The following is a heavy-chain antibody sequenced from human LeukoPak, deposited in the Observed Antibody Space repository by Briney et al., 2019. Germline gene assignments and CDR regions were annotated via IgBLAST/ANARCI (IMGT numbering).Heavy chain of an antibody. CDR3: AKDAASITIFGVGNFDY. D-gene: IGHD3-3*01. V-gene: IGHV3-23*01. Sequence: GGSLRLSCAASGFTFSIYAMSWVRQAPGKGLEWVSAISGSGGSTYYADSVKGRFAISRDNSKNTLYLQMNSLRAEDTAVYYCAKDAASITIFGVGNFDYWGQGTLVTVSS. CDR1: GFTFSIYA. J-gene: IGHJ4*02. CDR2: ISGSGGST.